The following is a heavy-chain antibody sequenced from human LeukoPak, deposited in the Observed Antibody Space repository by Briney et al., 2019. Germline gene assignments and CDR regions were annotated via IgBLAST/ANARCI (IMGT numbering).Heavy chain of an antibody. J-gene: IGHJ6*03. Sequence: EPSETLSLTCTVSGGSISSYYWSWIRQPPGKGVEWIGYIYYSGSTNYNPSLKSRVTISVDTSKNQFSLKLSSVTAADTAVYYCARSPGEGYYYYYYMDVWGKGTTVTVSS. CDR3: ARSPGEGYYYYYYMDV. CDR2: IYYSGST. V-gene: IGHV4-59*12. D-gene: IGHD7-27*01. CDR1: GGSISSYY.